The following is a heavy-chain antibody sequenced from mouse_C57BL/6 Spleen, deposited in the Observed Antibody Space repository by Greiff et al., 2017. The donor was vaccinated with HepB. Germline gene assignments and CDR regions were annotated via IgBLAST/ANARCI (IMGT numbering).Heavy chain of an antibody. CDR3: ARYDGYRGSYWYFDV. D-gene: IGHD2-3*01. Sequence: EVKLVESGGGLVQPGGSLSLSCAASGFTFTDYYMSWVRQPPGKALEWLGFIRNKANGYTTEYSASVKGRFTISRDNSQSILYLQMNALRAEDSATYYCARYDGYRGSYWYFDVWGTGTTVTVSS. CDR1: GFTFTDYY. J-gene: IGHJ1*03. V-gene: IGHV7-3*01. CDR2: IRNKANGYTT.